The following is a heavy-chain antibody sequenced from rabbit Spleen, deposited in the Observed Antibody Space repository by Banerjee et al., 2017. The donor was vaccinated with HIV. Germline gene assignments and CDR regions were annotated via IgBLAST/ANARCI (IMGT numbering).Heavy chain of an antibody. J-gene: IGHJ6*01. V-gene: IGHV1S43*01. D-gene: IGHD5-1*01. CDR1: GIDFSSYQY. CDR3: ARDLVAVIGWNFSL. CDR2: IYTNSGST. Sequence: GGGLVKPGGILTLTCKASGIDFSSYQYMCWVRQAPGKGLELIACIYTNSGSTWYATWAKGRFIMSRTSSTTVTLQMTSLTAADTATYFCARDLVAVIGWNFSLWGPGTLVTVS.